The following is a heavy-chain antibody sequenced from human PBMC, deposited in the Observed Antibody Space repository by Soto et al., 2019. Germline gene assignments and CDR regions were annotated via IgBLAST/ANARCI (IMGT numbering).Heavy chain of an antibody. J-gene: IGHJ5*02. CDR1: GFSLSTSVVV. Sequence: SGPPLVNPTQTLTLPCTLYGFSLSTSVVVVGWIGQPPGKALEWLALIYWDDDKRYSPSLKSRLTITKDTSKNQVVLTMTNMDPVDTATYYCAHSPYDILTGPYPNWFDPWGQGTLVTVSS. V-gene: IGHV2-5*02. CDR3: AHSPYDILTGPYPNWFDP. CDR2: IYWDDDK. D-gene: IGHD3-9*01.